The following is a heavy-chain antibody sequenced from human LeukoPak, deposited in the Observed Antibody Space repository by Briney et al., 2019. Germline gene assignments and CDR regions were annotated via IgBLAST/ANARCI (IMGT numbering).Heavy chain of an antibody. Sequence: GASVKVSCKASGGTFSSYAISWVRQAPGQGLEWMGGIIPIFGTANYAQKFQGRVTITADKSTSTAYMELSSLRSEDTVVYYCAREGSGMVRGVFDPWGQGTLVTVSS. J-gene: IGHJ5*02. D-gene: IGHD3-10*01. V-gene: IGHV1-69*06. CDR3: AREGSGMVRGVFDP. CDR1: GGTFSSYA. CDR2: IIPIFGTA.